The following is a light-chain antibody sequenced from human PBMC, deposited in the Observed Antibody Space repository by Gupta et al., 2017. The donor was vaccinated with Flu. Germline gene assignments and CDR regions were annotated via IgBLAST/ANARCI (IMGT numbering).Light chain of an antibody. Sequence: QSPLTQPASVSGSPGHSLTLSCTGPGSDVGVYNCVSWYQQYQGNGPRLMMFEGSKRPSGVSCRFAGSKSGTTASLTISGLRAEDDGYYYCSSYTSSDSWVFGGGTKVTVL. CDR3: SSYTSSDSWV. CDR1: GSDVGVYNC. CDR2: EGS. J-gene: IGLJ3*02. V-gene: IGLV2-14*01.